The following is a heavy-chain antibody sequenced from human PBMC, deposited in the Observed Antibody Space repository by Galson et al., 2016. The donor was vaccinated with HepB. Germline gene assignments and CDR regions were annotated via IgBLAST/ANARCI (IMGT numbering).Heavy chain of an antibody. CDR3: AIWEWGLPPC. V-gene: IGHV3-23*01. D-gene: IGHD1-26*01. J-gene: IGHJ4*02. CDR2: LHTSGAT. Sequence: SLRLSCAASGFTFSISAMNWVRQAPGKGLEWVSGLHTSGATYYADSVRGRFTISRDNSKNTLYLQMSSLRAEDTAVYYCAIWEWGLPPCWGQGTPVTVSS. CDR1: GFTFSISA.